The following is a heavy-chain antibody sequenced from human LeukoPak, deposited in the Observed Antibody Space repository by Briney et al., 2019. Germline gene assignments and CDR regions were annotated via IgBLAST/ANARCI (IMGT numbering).Heavy chain of an antibody. D-gene: IGHD6-6*01. Sequence: GGSLRPSCAASGFTFSSYAMHWVRQAPGKGLEWVAVISYDGSNKYYADSVKGRFTISRDNSKNTLYLQMNSLRAEDTAVYYCARDQAYSSSNWFDPWGQGTLVTVSS. J-gene: IGHJ5*02. CDR1: GFTFSSYA. CDR3: ARDQAYSSSNWFDP. V-gene: IGHV3-30-3*01. CDR2: ISYDGSNK.